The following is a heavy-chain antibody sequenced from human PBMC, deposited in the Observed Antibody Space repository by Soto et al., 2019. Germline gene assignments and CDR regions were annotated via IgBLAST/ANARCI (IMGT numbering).Heavy chain of an antibody. Sequence: GGSLRLSCAASGFSFSDHHMDWVRQTPGKGLEWVGRIKSKTDGGTTDYAAPVKGRFTISRDDSKNTLYLQMNSLKTEDTAVYYCTTGPYYYDSSGYLAGLDYWGQGTLVTVSS. CDR3: TTGPYYYDSSGYLAGLDY. D-gene: IGHD3-22*01. J-gene: IGHJ4*02. CDR2: IKSKTDGGTT. V-gene: IGHV3-15*07. CDR1: GFSFSDHH.